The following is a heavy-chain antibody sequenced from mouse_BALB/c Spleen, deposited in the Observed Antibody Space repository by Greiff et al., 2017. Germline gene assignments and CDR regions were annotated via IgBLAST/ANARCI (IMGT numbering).Heavy chain of an antibody. CDR1: GYSITSGYS. V-gene: IGHV3-1*02. D-gene: IGHD1-1*01. CDR3: GYGSSYRDFDV. J-gene: IGHJ1*01. CDR2: IHYSGST. Sequence: EVKLLESGPDLVKPSQSLSLTCTVTGYSITSGYSWHWIRQFPGNKLEWMGYIHYSGSTNYNPSLKSRISITRDTSKNQFFLQLNSVTTEETATCYCGYGSSYRDFDVWGAGTTVTVSS.